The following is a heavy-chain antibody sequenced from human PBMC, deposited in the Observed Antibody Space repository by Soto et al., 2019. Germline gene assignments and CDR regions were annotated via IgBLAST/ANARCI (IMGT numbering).Heavy chain of an antibody. CDR2: IIPILGIA. V-gene: IGHV1-69*02. CDR1: GGTFSSYT. D-gene: IGHD4-17*01. Sequence: QVQLVQSGAEVKKPGSSVKVSCKASGGTFSSYTISWVRQAPGQGLEWMGRIIPILGIANYAQKFQGRVTITADKHTSTAYMELSSLRSEDTAVYYCARGTTVIKYYYGMDVWGQGTTVTVSS. CDR3: ARGTTVIKYYYGMDV. J-gene: IGHJ6*02.